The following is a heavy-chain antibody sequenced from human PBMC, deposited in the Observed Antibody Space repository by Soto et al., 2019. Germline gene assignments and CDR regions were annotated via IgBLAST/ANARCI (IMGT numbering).Heavy chain of an antibody. CDR2: ISGTGVSS. D-gene: IGHD6-19*01. CDR3: AKPRLVAGLIKYVDFAR. CDR1: GFTFSSYA. Sequence: GESLKISCEVSGFTFSSYAMSWVRQSPWKGLEWVAVISGTGVSSQYADSVKGRFTISRDNSKNTLTLQMNSLRAEDTAVYYCAKPRLVAGLIKYVDFARWGQGTLVPVSP. V-gene: IGHV3-23*01. J-gene: IGHJ1*01.